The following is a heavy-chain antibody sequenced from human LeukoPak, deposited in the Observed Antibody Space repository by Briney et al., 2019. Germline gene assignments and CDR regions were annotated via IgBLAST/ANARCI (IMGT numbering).Heavy chain of an antibody. CDR1: GGSISSSSYY. V-gene: IGHV4-39*07. Sequence: ASETLSLTCTVSGGSISSSSYYWSWIRQPPGKGLEWIGEINHSGSTNYNPSLKSRVTISVDTSKNQFSLKLSSVTAADTAVFYCARLGRGTVRAVFRPYYDYMDVWGKGTTVTVSS. D-gene: IGHD3-10*01. J-gene: IGHJ6*03. CDR2: INHSGST. CDR3: ARLGRGTVRAVFRPYYDYMDV.